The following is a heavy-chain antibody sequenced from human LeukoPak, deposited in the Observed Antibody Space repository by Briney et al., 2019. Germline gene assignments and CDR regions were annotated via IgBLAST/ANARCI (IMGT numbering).Heavy chain of an antibody. V-gene: IGHV4-39*01. CDR3: ARQGLQQLLPGSNF. CDR1: GGSISSTSYY. D-gene: IGHD6-13*01. CDR2: IYYSGAT. J-gene: IGHJ4*02. Sequence: SETLSLTCTVSGGSISSTSYYWGWICQAPGKGLEWLASIYYSGATYYNPSLKSRLTVSGDTSNNRFSLELTSVTAAGTAVYYCARQGLQQLLPGSNFWGQGTLVTVSS.